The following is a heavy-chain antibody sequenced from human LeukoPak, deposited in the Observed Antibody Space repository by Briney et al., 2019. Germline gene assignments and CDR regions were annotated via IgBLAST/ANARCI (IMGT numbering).Heavy chain of an antibody. Sequence: GGSLRLSCAASGFTFSNYWMHWVRQAPGKGPVLVSRIKSDGSSTRFADSVQGRFTISRDNGKNTVYLQMNSLRAEDTAVYYCARGGDTSNWYPGYFDYWGQGALVTVSS. CDR2: IKSDGSST. D-gene: IGHD6-13*01. CDR1: GFTFSNYW. J-gene: IGHJ4*02. CDR3: ARGGDTSNWYPGYFDY. V-gene: IGHV3-74*01.